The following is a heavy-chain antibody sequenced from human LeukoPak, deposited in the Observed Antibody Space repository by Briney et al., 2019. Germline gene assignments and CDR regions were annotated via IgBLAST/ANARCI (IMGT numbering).Heavy chain of an antibody. Sequence: GGSLRLSCAASGFTFSDYYMSWIRQAPGKGLEWVSYISSSGSTIYYADSVKGRFTISRDNAKNSLYLQMNSLRAEDTAVYYCARDRIAAAGTNGEFDYWGQGTLVTVSS. D-gene: IGHD6-13*01. CDR3: ARDRIAAAGTNGEFDY. V-gene: IGHV3-11*04. CDR2: ISSSGSTI. J-gene: IGHJ4*02. CDR1: GFTFSDYY.